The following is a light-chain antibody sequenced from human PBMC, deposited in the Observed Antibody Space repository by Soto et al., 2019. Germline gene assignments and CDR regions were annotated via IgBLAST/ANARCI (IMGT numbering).Light chain of an antibody. Sequence: QSALTQPASVSGSPGQSITIPCTGTSSDAGGYNLVSWFQQHPGKAPKLLIYEGTKRPSGVSNRFAGSKSGNTASLTISGLQAEDEADYYCCSYAAGSTPVLFGGGTKVTVL. CDR1: SSDAGGYNL. V-gene: IGLV2-23*01. CDR2: EGT. CDR3: CSYAAGSTPVL. J-gene: IGLJ2*01.